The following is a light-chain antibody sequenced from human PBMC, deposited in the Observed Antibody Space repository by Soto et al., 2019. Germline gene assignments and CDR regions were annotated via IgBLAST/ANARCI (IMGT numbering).Light chain of an antibody. CDR1: QSVSGN. Sequence: ETVMTQSPATLSVSPGERATLSCSASQSVSGNLAWYQQRPGQAPRLLIYGESTRATGIPARFSGSGSGISFNLTISSLQHDDFSVYYCQQYKYWRRTFGRGTKVAIK. J-gene: IGKJ1*01. CDR3: QQYKYWRRT. CDR2: GES. V-gene: IGKV3-15*01.